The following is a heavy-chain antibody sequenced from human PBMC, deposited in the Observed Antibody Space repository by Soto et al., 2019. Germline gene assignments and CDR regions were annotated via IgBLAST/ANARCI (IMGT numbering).Heavy chain of an antibody. J-gene: IGHJ2*01. CDR3: AKDTKYSSSGFVGDL. CDR2: ISGSGGST. CDR1: GFTFSSYA. Sequence: EVQLLESGGGLVQPGGSLRLSCAASGFTFSSYAMSWVRQAPGKGLEWVSAISGSGGSTYYADSVKGRFTISRDNSKNSLYLQMNSLRAEDTALYYCAKDTKYSSSGFVGDLWGRGTLVTVSS. D-gene: IGHD6-19*01. V-gene: IGHV3-23*01.